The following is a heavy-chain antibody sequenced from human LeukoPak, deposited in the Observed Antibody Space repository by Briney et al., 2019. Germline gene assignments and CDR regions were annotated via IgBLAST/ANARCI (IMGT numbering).Heavy chain of an antibody. V-gene: IGHV4-39*01. Sequence: PSETLSLTCTVSGGSISSSSYYWGWIRQPPGKGLEWIGSIYYSGGTYYNPSLKSRVTISVDTSKNQFSLKLSSVTAADTAVYYCARVPSDHGDYDHYYYGMDVWGQGTTVTVSS. CDR1: GGSISSSSYY. CDR2: IYYSGGT. J-gene: IGHJ6*02. D-gene: IGHD4-17*01. CDR3: ARVPSDHGDYDHYYYGMDV.